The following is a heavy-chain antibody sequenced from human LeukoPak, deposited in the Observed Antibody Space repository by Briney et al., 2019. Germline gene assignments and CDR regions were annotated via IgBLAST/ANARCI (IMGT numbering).Heavy chain of an antibody. D-gene: IGHD2-15*01. CDR2: IIPILGIA. Sequence: SVKVSCKASGGTFSSYAISWVRQAPGQGLEWMGRIIPILGIANYAQKFQGRVTITADKSTSTAYMELSSLRSEDTAVYYCARLYCSGGSCYVGMYVWGQGTTVTVSS. V-gene: IGHV1-69*04. CDR1: GGTFSSYA. CDR3: ARLYCSGGSCYVGMYV. J-gene: IGHJ6*02.